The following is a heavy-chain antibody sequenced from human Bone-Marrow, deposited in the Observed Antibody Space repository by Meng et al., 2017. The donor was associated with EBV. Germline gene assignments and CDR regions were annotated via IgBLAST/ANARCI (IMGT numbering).Heavy chain of an antibody. D-gene: IGHD3-10*01. V-gene: IGHV4-4*02. J-gene: IGHJ4*02. CDR3: AAGFRELVRSRDY. CDR1: GGSNRSSSW. CDR2: IFYGGST. Sequence: QSHRQLLHATVVKPSAPLSLNCFGSGGSNRSSSWVSWVRQPPGKGLEWIGEIFYGGSTNYNPSLESRVTISVDKSKNQFSLKLSSVTAADTAVYYCAAGFRELVRSRDYWGQGTLVTVSS.